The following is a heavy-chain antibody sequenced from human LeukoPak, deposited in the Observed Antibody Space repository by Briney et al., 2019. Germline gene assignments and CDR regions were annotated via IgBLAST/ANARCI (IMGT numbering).Heavy chain of an antibody. CDR1: SGSITSYY. V-gene: IGHV4-59*01. J-gene: IGHJ4*02. CDR3: ARQGSSGYFDY. CDR2: IYYTGST. D-gene: IGHD3-22*01. Sequence: PSETLSLTCTVSSGSITSYYWTWIRQPPGKGLEWIGSIYYTGSTNYSPSLKGRVTILVDTSKNQFSLKMNSVTAADTALYYCARQGSSGYFDYWGQGTLVTVSS.